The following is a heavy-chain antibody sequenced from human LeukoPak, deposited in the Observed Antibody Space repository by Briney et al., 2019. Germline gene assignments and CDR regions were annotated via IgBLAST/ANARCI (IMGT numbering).Heavy chain of an antibody. CDR1: GGSISGYY. D-gene: IGHD2/OR15-2a*01. CDR2: IYSSGTT. V-gene: IGHV4-59*01. J-gene: IGHJ3*02. CDR3: ARDATFLARAFDI. Sequence: PSETLSLTCTVSGGSISGYYWSWIRRPPGKGLEWIGYIYSSGTTNYNPSLKSQITISLDTSKNQFSLRLSSVTAADTAVYYCARDATFLARAFDIWGQGTLVTVSS.